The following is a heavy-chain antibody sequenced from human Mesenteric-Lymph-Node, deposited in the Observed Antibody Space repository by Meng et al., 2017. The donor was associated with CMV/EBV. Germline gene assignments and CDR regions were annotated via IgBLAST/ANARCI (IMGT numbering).Heavy chain of an antibody. CDR1: GYFITSHKW. J-gene: IGHJ4*02. V-gene: IGHV4-4*01. CDR2: ISHNGIT. CDR3: ARSPGFWSLDY. D-gene: IGHD2-8*02. Sequence: CAVSGYFITSHKWWSWVRQTPGKGLEWIGEISHNGITKYNPSLKSRVTISLEKTNNHFSLMLTSVTAADTGEYFCARSPGFWSLDYWGQGTLVTVSS.